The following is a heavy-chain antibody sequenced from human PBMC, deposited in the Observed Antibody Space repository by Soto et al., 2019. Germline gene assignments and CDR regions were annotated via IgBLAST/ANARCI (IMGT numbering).Heavy chain of an antibody. J-gene: IGHJ4*02. D-gene: IGHD5-12*01. CDR1: GYTFTGYY. CDR3: ARGPRYSGYEFDY. CDR2: INPNSGGT. V-gene: IGHV1-2*04. Sequence: GASVKVSCKASGYTFTGYYMHWVRQAPGQGLEWMGWINPNSGGTNYAQKFQGWVTMTRDTSTSTAYMELSRLRSDDTAVYYCARGPRYSGYEFDYWGQGTLVTVSS.